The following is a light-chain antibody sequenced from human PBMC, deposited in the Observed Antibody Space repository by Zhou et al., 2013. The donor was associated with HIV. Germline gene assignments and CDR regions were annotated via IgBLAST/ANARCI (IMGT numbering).Light chain of an antibody. J-gene: IGKJ1*01. CDR2: AAS. V-gene: IGKV1-8*01. CDR3: QQYDTFPFTFSGRGHGWT. Sequence: AIHLAQSPSSLSASTGDTVTITCRASQDIGTYLAWYQQRSGRPPKLLVSAASTLEIGVPSRFTGSGSGTQFSLTISCLQSEDFATYFCQQYDTFPFTFSGRGHGWT. CDR1: QDIGTY.